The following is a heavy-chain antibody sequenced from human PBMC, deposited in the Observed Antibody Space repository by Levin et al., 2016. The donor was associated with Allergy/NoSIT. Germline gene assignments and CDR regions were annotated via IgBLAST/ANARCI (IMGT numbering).Heavy chain of an antibody. D-gene: IGHD3-10*01. Sequence: GGSLRLSCAASGFIFSDYGINWVRQAPGKGLEWLSYISGSSRVIDYADSVKGRFAISRGNDKSLVYLEMNSLRIEDTAVYYCARDAWFGENYFDHWGQGTLVTVSS. CDR3: ARDAWFGENYFDH. CDR2: ISGSSRVI. V-gene: IGHV3-48*01. CDR1: GFIFSDYG. J-gene: IGHJ4*02.